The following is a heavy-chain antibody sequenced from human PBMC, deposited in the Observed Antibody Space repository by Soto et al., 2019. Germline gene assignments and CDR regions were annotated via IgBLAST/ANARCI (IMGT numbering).Heavy chain of an antibody. V-gene: IGHV1-69*13. Sequence: GASVKVSCKASGGTFSSYAISWVRQAPGQGLEWMGGIIPIFGTANYAQKFQGRVTITADESTSTAYMELSSLRSEDTAVYYCARPRERGYSYGYDSPFDYWGQGTLVTVSS. CDR3: ARPRERGYSYGYDSPFDY. D-gene: IGHD5-18*01. CDR1: GGTFSSYA. CDR2: IIPIFGTA. J-gene: IGHJ4*02.